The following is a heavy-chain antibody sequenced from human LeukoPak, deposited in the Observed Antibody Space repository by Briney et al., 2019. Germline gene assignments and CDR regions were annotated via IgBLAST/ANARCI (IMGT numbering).Heavy chain of an antibody. J-gene: IGHJ4*02. CDR3: ARVYPYCSSTSCYEAFDY. Sequence: ASVKVSCKASGYTFTSYAMHWVRQAPGQRLEWMGWINAGNGNTKYSQKFQGRVTITRDTSASTAYMELSGLRSEDTAVYYCARVYPYCSSTSCYEAFDYWGQGTLVTVSS. D-gene: IGHD2-2*01. V-gene: IGHV1-3*01. CDR1: GYTFTSYA. CDR2: INAGNGNT.